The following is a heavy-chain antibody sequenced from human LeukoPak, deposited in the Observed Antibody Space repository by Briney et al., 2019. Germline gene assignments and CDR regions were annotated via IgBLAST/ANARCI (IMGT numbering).Heavy chain of an antibody. V-gene: IGHV1-46*01. J-gene: IGHJ4*02. Sequence: ASVKVSCKASGYTFTSYYMHWVRQAPGQGLEWMGIINSSGGSTSYAQKFQGRVTMTRDMSTSTVYMELSSLRSEDTAVYYCAGAVAEHRFDYWGQGTLVTVSS. CDR1: GYTFTSYY. D-gene: IGHD6-19*01. CDR2: INSSGGST. CDR3: AGAVAEHRFDY.